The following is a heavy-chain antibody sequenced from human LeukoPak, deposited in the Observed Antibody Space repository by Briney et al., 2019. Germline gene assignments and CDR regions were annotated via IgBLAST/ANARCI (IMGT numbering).Heavy chain of an antibody. J-gene: IGHJ4*02. CDR2: IIPIFGTA. V-gene: IGHV1-69*05. D-gene: IGHD2-8*01. CDR3: ASSRYCTNGVCSNY. Sequence: SVKVSCKASGGTFSSYAISWVRQAPGQGLEWMGGIIPIFGTANYAQKFQGRVTITTDESTSTAYMELSSLRSENTAVYYCASSRYCTNGVCSNYWGQGTLVTVSS. CDR1: GGTFSSYA.